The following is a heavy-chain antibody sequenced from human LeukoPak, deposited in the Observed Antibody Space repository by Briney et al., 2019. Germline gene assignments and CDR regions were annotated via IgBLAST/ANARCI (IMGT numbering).Heavy chain of an antibody. D-gene: IGHD3-9*01. V-gene: IGHV1-2*02. J-gene: IGHJ4*02. CDR1: GYTFTGYY. CDR2: INPNSGGT. Sequence: ASVKVSCKASGYTFTGYYMHWVRQAPGQGLEWMGWINPNSGGTNYAQKFQGRVTMTRDTSISTAYMELSRLRSDDTAVYYCARQLRYCDWPRDTIDYWGQGTLVTVSS. CDR3: ARQLRYCDWPRDTIDY.